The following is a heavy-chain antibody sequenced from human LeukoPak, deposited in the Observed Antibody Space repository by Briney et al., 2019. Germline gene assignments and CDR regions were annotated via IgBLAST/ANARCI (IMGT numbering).Heavy chain of an antibody. D-gene: IGHD2-2*01. CDR3: TTGCSSTSCPPLDAFDI. V-gene: IGHV3-15*01. CDR2: IKSKTDGGTT. J-gene: IGHJ3*02. Sequence: GGSLRLSCAASGFTFSNAWMSWVRQAPGKGLEWVGRIKSKTDGGTTDYAAPVKGRFTISRDDSKNTLYLQMNSLKTEDTAVYYCTTGCSSTSCPPLDAFDIWGQGTMVTVSS. CDR1: GFTFSNAW.